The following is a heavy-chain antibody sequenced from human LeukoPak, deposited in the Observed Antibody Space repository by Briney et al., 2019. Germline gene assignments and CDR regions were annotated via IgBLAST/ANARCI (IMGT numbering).Heavy chain of an antibody. Sequence: TGGSLSLSCEASGLPFSPLSMSWVRQAPGKGLEWVSSTSVSGGRTFHPDSVKGRSTTSRDNSMNTLYLQMHSLRAEDTAVYYCAKDHGDTAIQTAFDIWGQGTMVTVSS. J-gene: IGHJ3*02. CDR1: GLPFSPLS. V-gene: IGHV3-23*01. CDR2: TSVSGGRT. D-gene: IGHD5-18*01. CDR3: AKDHGDTAIQTAFDI.